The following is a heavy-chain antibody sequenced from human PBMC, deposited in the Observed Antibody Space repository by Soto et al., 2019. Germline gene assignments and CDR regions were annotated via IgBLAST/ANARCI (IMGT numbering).Heavy chain of an antibody. V-gene: IGHV3-30*18. CDR2: ISYDGSNK. J-gene: IGHJ6*02. CDR3: AKDVGMDV. CDR1: EFSFDDYA. Sequence: GGSLRLSCAASEFSFDDYAMSWFRQAPGKGLEWVAVISYDGSNKYYADSVKGRFTISRDNSKNTLYLQMNSLRAEDTAVYYCAKDVGMDVWGQGTTVTVSS.